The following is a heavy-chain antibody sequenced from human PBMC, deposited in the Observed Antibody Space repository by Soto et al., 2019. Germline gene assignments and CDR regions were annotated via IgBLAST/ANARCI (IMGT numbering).Heavy chain of an antibody. CDR3: ASYSGSWSLDY. V-gene: IGHV4-34*01. CDR1: GGSFSGYY. CDR2: INHSGST. D-gene: IGHD6-13*01. J-gene: IGHJ4*02. Sequence: QVQLQQWGAGLLKPSETLSLTCAVYGGSFSGYYWSWIREPPGKGLEWIGEINHSGSTNYNPSLKRRVTISVDTSNTQSSLKLSSVTASHTAVYYCASYSGSWSLDYWGRGTLVTVSS.